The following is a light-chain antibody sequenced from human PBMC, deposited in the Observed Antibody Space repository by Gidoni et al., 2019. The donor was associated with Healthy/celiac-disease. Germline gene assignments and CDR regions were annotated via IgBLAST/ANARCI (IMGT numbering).Light chain of an antibody. J-gene: IGKJ3*01. CDR1: QSISSY. V-gene: IGKV1-39*01. CDR2: AAS. CDR3: QQSYSNA. Sequence: DIQMTQSPSSLSASVGDRVTITCRASQSISSYLNWYQQKPGKAPKLLFYAASSLQSGVPSRFSGSGSGTDFTLTISSLQPEDFATYYCQQSYSNAFGPGTKVDIK.